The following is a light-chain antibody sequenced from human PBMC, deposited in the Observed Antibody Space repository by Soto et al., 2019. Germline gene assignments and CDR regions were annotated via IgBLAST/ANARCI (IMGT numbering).Light chain of an antibody. Sequence: DIQMTQSPSSLSASVGDRVTITCRASQDISYYLAWFQQKPGKAPKSLIYAASSLRSGVPSKFSGSGSGTDFSLTISRLQPEDFATYYCQQYESYPITFGQGTRLEIK. CDR2: AAS. CDR1: QDISYY. V-gene: IGKV1-16*02. CDR3: QQYESYPIT. J-gene: IGKJ5*01.